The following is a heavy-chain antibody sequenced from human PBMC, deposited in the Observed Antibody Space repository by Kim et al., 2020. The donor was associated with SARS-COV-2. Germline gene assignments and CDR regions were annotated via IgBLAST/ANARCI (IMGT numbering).Heavy chain of an antibody. J-gene: IGHJ6*02. CDR1: GGSISTYY. D-gene: IGHD3-10*02. CDR3: ARGPTYVDYYYYGMDV. V-gene: IGHV4-59*01. Sequence: SETLSLTCTVSGGSISTYYWSWIRQSPGKGLEWIGYIYYSGTTNYNPSLKSRVTISVDTSKNQFSLKLSSVTAADTAVFYCARGPTYVDYYYYGMDVWGQGTTVTVSS. CDR2: IYYSGTT.